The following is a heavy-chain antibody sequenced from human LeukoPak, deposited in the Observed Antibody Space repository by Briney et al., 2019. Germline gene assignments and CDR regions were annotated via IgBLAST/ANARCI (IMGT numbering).Heavy chain of an antibody. V-gene: IGHV3-23*01. CDR2: ISGSGSGT. CDR1: GFTFTTYA. J-gene: IGHJ4*02. CDR3: AKRTLGGLAFDY. D-gene: IGHD3/OR15-3a*01. Sequence: PGGSLRLSCAASGFTFTTYAMHWVRQAPGKGLEWVSAISGSGSGTYYADSVKGRFTISRDNSKHTLYLQMNSLRAEDTAVYYCAKRTLGGLAFDYWGQGTLVTVSS.